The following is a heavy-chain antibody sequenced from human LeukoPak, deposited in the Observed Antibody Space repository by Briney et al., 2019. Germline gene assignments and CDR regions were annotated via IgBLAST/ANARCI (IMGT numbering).Heavy chain of an antibody. D-gene: IGHD3-10*01. CDR1: GGTFSSYA. J-gene: IGHJ6*03. CDR2: IIPIFGTA. V-gene: IGHV1-69*06. Sequence: SVKVSCKASGGTFSSYAISWVRQAPGQGLEWMGGIIPIFGTANYAQKFQGRVTITADKSTSTAYMELSSLRSEDTAVYYCARDRMVRGVGYYYMDVWGKGTTVTVSS. CDR3: ARDRMVRGVGYYYMDV.